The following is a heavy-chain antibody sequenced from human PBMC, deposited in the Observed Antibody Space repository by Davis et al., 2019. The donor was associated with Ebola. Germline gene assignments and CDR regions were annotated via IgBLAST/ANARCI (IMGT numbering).Heavy chain of an antibody. CDR2: IYWDDDN. J-gene: IGHJ3*02. D-gene: IGHD3-10*01. CDR3: ALLSGGPKDAFVI. CDR1: GFPLRTSGVG. V-gene: IGHV2-5*02. Sequence: SGPTLAQLTQTLTLTCPFSGFPLRTSGVGVGWIRQPPGKALEWLALIYWDDDNRYSPSLKSRLTITKDTAVNQVVLTMTNMDPVDTGTYYCALLSGGPKDAFVIWGQGTMVTVSS.